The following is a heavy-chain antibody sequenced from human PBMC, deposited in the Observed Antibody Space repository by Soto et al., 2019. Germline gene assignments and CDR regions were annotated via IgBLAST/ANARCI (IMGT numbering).Heavy chain of an antibody. Sequence: GASVKVSCTASGYTFTSYAMHWVRQAPGQRLEWMGWINAGNGNTKYSQKFQGRVTITRDTSASTAYMELSSLRSEDTAVYYCARDAPVPARTYDYWGQGTLVTVSS. CDR2: INAGNGNT. CDR1: GYTFTSYA. CDR3: ARDAPVPARTYDY. D-gene: IGHD2-2*01. J-gene: IGHJ4*02. V-gene: IGHV1-3*01.